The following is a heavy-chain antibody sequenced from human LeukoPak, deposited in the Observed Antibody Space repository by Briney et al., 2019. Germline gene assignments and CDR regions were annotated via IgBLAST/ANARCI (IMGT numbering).Heavy chain of an antibody. Sequence: GGSLRLSCAASGFTFSGSAVHWVRQASGNGLEWVGHIRSKADSHATAYAASVQGRFTISRDDSNNTAYLHMNSLKIEDAAVYFCSRHLYSSAWYEENWGQGTLVTVSS. CDR1: GFTFSGSA. CDR3: SRHLYSSAWYEEN. CDR2: IRSKADSHAT. J-gene: IGHJ4*02. D-gene: IGHD6-19*01. V-gene: IGHV3-73*01.